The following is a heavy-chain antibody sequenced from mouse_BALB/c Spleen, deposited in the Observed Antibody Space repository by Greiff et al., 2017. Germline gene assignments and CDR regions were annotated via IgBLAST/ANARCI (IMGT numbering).Heavy chain of an antibody. J-gene: IGHJ2*01. CDR3: ARIYYGYDETFDY. V-gene: IGHV1-18*01. CDR2: INPNNGGT. CDR1: GYTFTDYN. D-gene: IGHD2-2*01. Sequence: VQLQQSGPELVKPGASVKIPCKASGYTFTDYNMDWVKQSHGKSLEWIGDINPNNGGTIYNQKFKGKATLTVDKSSSTAYMELRSLTSEDTAVYYCARIYYGYDETFDYWGQGTTLTVSS.